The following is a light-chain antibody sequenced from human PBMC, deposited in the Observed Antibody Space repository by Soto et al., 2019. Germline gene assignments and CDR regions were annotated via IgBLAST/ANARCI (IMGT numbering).Light chain of an antibody. CDR1: QSVSSN. V-gene: IGKV3-15*01. J-gene: IGKJ5*01. CDR3: QQYNNWPQRWT. CDR2: GAS. Sequence: IGMERCPGTPSVPPGEKATLSCRAIQSVSSNLAWYQQKPGQAPRLLIYGASTRATGIPARFSGSGSGTEFTLTISSLQSEDFAVYYCQQYNNWPQRWTFGQGTRLEIK.